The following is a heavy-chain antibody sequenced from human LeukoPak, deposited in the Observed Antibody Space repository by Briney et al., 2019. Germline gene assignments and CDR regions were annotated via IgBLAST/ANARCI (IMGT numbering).Heavy chain of an antibody. D-gene: IGHD3-22*01. J-gene: IGHJ4*02. CDR3: ARETYDSSVYLVY. Sequence: PGGSLRLSCAASGFTFSSYTMNWVRQVPGKGLEWVSSISSSSTLIYYAGSVKGRFTISRDNAKNSLYLQMNSLRAEDTAVYYWARETYDSSVYLVYGGKGPLVPVS. CDR2: ISSSSTLI. CDR1: GFTFSSYT. V-gene: IGHV3-21*01.